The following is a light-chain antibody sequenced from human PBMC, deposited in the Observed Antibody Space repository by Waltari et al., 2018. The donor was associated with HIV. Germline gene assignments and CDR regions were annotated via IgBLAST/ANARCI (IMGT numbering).Light chain of an antibody. CDR3: ATGDDSLNGWV. CDR2: TTT. V-gene: IGLV1-44*01. J-gene: IGLJ3*02. CDR1: SSNIATNT. Sequence: QSVLTQPPSASGTPGQRVTISCSGSSSNIATNTVTWYQQHPGTAPKILIYTTTPRPAGFPARFSGSKSGTAASRDISGLQSDDDADYYCATGDDSLNGWVFGGGTRLTVL.